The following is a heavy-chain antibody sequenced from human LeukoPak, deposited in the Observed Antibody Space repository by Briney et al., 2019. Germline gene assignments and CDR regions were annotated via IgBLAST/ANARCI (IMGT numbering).Heavy chain of an antibody. CDR2: IYPGDSDT. J-gene: IGHJ4*02. CDR3: ARRLNNYDTSGYFDY. Sequence: GESLKISCKGSGYRFTSYWIGWVRQMPGKGLEWMGIIYPGDSDTRYSPSFQGQVTISVDKSINTAYLQWSSLKASDTAMYYCARRLNNYDTSGYFDYWAQGTLVTVSS. D-gene: IGHD3-22*01. V-gene: IGHV5-51*01. CDR1: GYRFTSYW.